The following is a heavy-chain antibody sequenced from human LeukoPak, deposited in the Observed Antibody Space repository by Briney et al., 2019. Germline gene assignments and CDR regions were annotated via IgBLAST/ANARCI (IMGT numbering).Heavy chain of an antibody. CDR3: AIPSGTFLAYYYGLDV. Sequence: ASVKVSCKVSRYSLTELSMQWVRQAPGKGLEWMGGFDPEDGETIYAQKFQGRVTVTEDRSTDTVYMELNSLRSEDTAVYYCAIPSGTFLAYYYGLDVWCQGTTVTVSS. D-gene: IGHD1-26*01. J-gene: IGHJ6*02. CDR1: RYSLTELS. V-gene: IGHV1-24*01. CDR2: FDPEDGET.